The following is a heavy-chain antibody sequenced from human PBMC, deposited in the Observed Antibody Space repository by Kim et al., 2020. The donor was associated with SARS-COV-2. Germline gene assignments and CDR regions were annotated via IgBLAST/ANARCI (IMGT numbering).Heavy chain of an antibody. CDR3: ARDHFSSNWFGNHYFYYYGMDV. J-gene: IGHJ6*02. CDR2: VNPSGGGT. CDR1: GYTFSTYY. V-gene: IGHV1-46*01. D-gene: IGHD3-10*01. Sequence: ASVKVSCKASGYTFSTYYIHWVRQVPGQGLEWMGIVNPSGGGTTYAQKFQGRVTLSGDTSTNEVYMDLSSLTSEDTAVYYCARDHFSSNWFGNHYFYYYGMDVWGQGTTVTVSS.